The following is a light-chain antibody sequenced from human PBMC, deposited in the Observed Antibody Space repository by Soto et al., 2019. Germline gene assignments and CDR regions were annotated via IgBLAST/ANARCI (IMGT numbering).Light chain of an antibody. CDR2: AAS. V-gene: IGKV1-39*01. Sequence: EIQMTQSPSSLSASVGDRVTITCRASQSISSYLNWYQQKAGKAPKVLIYAASNLQSGVPSRFSGSESGTDFTLTISSLQPEDSATYYCQQSYSTPWTFGQGTKV. J-gene: IGKJ1*01. CDR1: QSISSY. CDR3: QQSYSTPWT.